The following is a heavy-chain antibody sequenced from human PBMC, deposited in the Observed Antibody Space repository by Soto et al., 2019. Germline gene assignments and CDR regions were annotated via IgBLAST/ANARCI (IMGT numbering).Heavy chain of an antibody. CDR3: VPSNWFDP. CDR1: GDSINTGDYY. CDR2: IESSGPT. J-gene: IGHJ5*02. Sequence: PSETLSLTCTVSGDSINTGDYYWGWIRQPPGKGLKWIDSIESSGPTYYNPSLKSRVTISVDTSKNQFSLKLSSVTAADTAVYYCVPSNWFDPWGQGTLVTVSS. V-gene: IGHV4-39*01.